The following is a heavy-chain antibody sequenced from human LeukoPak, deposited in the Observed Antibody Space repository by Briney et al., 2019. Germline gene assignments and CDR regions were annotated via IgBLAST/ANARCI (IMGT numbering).Heavy chain of an antibody. Sequence: GGSLRLSCAASGFTFSDYYMSWIRQAPGKGLEWVSYISSSGSTIYYADSVKGRFTISRDNAKNSLYLQMNSLRAEDTAVYYCARAETLAAAGTVAFDWGQGTLVTVSS. CDR2: ISSSGSTI. D-gene: IGHD6-13*01. CDR1: GFTFSDYY. V-gene: IGHV3-11*04. CDR3: ARAETLAAAGTVAFD. J-gene: IGHJ4*02.